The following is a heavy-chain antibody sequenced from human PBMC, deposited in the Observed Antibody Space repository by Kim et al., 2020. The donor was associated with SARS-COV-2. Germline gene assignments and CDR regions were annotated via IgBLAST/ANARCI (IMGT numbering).Heavy chain of an antibody. CDR2: IYYSGST. J-gene: IGHJ4*02. Sequence: SETLSLTCSVSGGSISSRDYHWGWIRQTPGKGLEWIGSIYYSGSTSYSPSLKSRVTISVDTSQNQFSLRLRSVTAADTAVYYCSRGGAPYFNFWRGDYFDYWGQGTLVAVSS. D-gene: IGHD3-3*01. CDR3: SRGGAPYFNFWRGDYFDY. CDR1: GGSISSRDYH. V-gene: IGHV4-39*01.